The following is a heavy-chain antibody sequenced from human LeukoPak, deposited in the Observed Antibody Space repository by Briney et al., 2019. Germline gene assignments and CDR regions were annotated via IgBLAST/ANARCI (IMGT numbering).Heavy chain of an antibody. V-gene: IGHV3-30*03. Sequence: GGSLRLSCVASRFTFSSYGMHWVRQAPGKGLEWVAVISYDGSNKYYADSVKGRFTISRDNAKDTVYLQMNSLRAEDTAVYYCIRSRSGSYGYFDYWGQGTLITVSS. CDR2: ISYDGSNK. CDR1: RFTFSSYG. J-gene: IGHJ4*02. CDR3: IRSRSGSYGYFDY. D-gene: IGHD3-10*01.